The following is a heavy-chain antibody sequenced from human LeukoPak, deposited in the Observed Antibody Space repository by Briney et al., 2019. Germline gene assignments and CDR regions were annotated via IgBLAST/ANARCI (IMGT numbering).Heavy chain of an antibody. CDR2: ISSSSSTI. Sequence: GGSLRLSCAASGFTFSSYSMNWVRQAPGKGLEWVSYISSSSSTIYYADSVKGRFTISRDNAKNSLYLQMNSPRAEDTAVYYCAREDFWSGFDIWGQGTMVTVSS. J-gene: IGHJ3*02. CDR1: GFTFSSYS. V-gene: IGHV3-48*01. D-gene: IGHD3-3*01. CDR3: AREDFWSGFDI.